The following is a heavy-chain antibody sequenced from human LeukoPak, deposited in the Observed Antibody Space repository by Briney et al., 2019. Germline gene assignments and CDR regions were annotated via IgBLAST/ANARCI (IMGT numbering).Heavy chain of an antibody. Sequence: PSEALSLTCTVSGGSISSYYWSWIRQPPGKGLEWIGYIYYSGSTNYNPSLKSRVTISVDTSKNQFSLKLSSVTAADTAVYYCAREGQYRYCTNGVCYKYYYYYMDVWGKGTTVTVSS. D-gene: IGHD2-8*01. CDR1: GGSISSYY. CDR2: IYYSGST. CDR3: AREGQYRYCTNGVCYKYYYYYMDV. J-gene: IGHJ6*03. V-gene: IGHV4-59*12.